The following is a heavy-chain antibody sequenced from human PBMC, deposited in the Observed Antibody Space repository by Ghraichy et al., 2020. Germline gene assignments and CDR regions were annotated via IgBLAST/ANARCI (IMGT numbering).Heavy chain of an antibody. Sequence: SETLSLTCTVSGGSISSYSWSWIRQPPGKGLEWIGYISYSGSTNYNPSLKSRVTKSVDTSKNQFSLKLSSVTAADTAVYYCAREISSAWYNNWFDPWGQGTLVTVSS. CDR3: AREISSAWYNNWFDP. D-gene: IGHD6-19*01. CDR2: ISYSGST. J-gene: IGHJ5*02. CDR1: GGSISSYS. V-gene: IGHV4-59*01.